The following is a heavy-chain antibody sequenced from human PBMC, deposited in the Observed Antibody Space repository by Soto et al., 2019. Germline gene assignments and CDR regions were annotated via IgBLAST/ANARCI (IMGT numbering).Heavy chain of an antibody. CDR3: ARVGVDERRPYYYYGMDV. CDR2: IYYSGST. J-gene: IGHJ6*02. Sequence: QVHLQESGPGLVKPSQTLSLTCTVSGGSISSGGYYWSWIRQHPGKGLEWIGYIYYSGSTYYNPSLKSRVTISVDTSKTQFSLKLSSVTAAGTAVYYCARVGVDERRPYYYYGMDVWGQGTTVTVSS. CDR1: GGSISSGGYY. D-gene: IGHD3-10*01. V-gene: IGHV4-31*03.